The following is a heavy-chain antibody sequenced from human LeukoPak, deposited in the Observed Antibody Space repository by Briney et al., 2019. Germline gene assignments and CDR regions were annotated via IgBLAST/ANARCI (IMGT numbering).Heavy chain of an antibody. CDR3: ARRPFPGYQLLYHFDY. D-gene: IGHD2-2*02. CDR2: IWYDGSNK. V-gene: IGHV3-33*01. J-gene: IGHJ4*02. Sequence: GGSLTLSCAASGFTFSSYGMHWVRQAPGKGLEWVAVIWYDGSNKYYADSVKGRFTISRDNSKNTLYLQMNSLRAEDTAVYYCARRPFPGYQLLYHFDYWGQGTLVTVSS. CDR1: GFTFSSYG.